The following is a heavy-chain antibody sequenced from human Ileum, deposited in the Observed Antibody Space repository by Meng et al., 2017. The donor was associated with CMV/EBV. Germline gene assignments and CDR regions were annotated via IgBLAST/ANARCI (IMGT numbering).Heavy chain of an antibody. D-gene: IGHD3-10*01. Sequence: GESLKISCAASGFIFSRYWMSWVRQAPGKGLEWLGEIQDDGSEAYHVDSVKGRFTISRDNAKNSLYLQMNSLRAEDTAVYYCAITMARGIISFYYFGMDVWGQGTTVTGSS. CDR2: IQDDGSEA. J-gene: IGHJ6*02. CDR3: AITMARGIISFYYFGMDV. V-gene: IGHV3-7*01. CDR1: GFIFSRYW.